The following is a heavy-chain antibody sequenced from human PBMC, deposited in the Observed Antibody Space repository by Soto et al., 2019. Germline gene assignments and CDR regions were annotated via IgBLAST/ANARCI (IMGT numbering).Heavy chain of an antibody. CDR2: INPSGGST. CDR3: ARDRNAYTIFGVVPTDY. CDR1: GYTFTSYY. Sequence: GASVEVSCKASGYTFTSYYMHWVRQAPGQGLEWMGIINPSGGSTSYAQKFQGRVTMTRDTSTSTVYMELSSLRSEDTAVYYCARDRNAYTIFGVVPTDYWGQGTLVTVSS. J-gene: IGHJ4*02. D-gene: IGHD3-3*01. V-gene: IGHV1-46*03.